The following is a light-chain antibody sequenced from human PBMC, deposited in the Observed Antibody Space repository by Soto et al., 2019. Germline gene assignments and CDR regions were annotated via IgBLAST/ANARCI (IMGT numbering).Light chain of an antibody. J-gene: IGKJ1*01. CDR3: QQYNNWPRT. CDR1: QSVSSN. V-gene: IGKV3-15*01. Sequence: DIVMTQSPASLSVSPGERATLSCRASQSVSSNVAWYQQTPAQAPRLLIYGASTRATDIPARFSGSGSGTEFTLTISGLQSEDFAIYYCQQYNNWPRTFGQGTKVDIK. CDR2: GAS.